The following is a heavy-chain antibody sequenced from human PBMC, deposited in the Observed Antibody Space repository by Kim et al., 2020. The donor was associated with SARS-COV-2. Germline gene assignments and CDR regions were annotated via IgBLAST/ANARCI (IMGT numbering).Heavy chain of an antibody. V-gene: IGHV4-59*08. Sequence: SETLSLTCTVSGGSISSYYWSWIRQPPGKGLEWIGYIYYSGSTNYNPSLKSRVTISVDTSKNQFSLKLSSVTAADTAVYYCARTYYDFWSGYYPTYYFD. CDR3: ARTYYDFWSGYYPTYYFD. CDR2: IYYSGST. J-gene: IGHJ4*01. CDR1: GGSISSYY. D-gene: IGHD3-3*01.